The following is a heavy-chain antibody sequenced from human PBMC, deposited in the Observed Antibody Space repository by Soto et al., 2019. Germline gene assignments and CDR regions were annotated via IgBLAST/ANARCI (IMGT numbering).Heavy chain of an antibody. CDR1: GSTFSSYA. V-gene: IGHV3-23*01. D-gene: IGHD5-18*01. J-gene: IGHJ4*02. CDR2: ISGSGAST. Sequence: GGSLRLSCAASGSTFSSYAMSWVRQAPGKGLEWVSAISGSGASTYYADSVKGRFTISRDNSKNTLYLQMNSLRAEDTAIYYCAKIRGYSYGYPFDYWGQGSLVTVSS. CDR3: AKIRGYSYGYPFDY.